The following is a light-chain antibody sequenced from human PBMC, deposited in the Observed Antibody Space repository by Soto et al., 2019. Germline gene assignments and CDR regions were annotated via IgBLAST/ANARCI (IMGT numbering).Light chain of an antibody. CDR1: SGSVSTNFY. Sequence: QTVVTQESSFSVSPGRTVTLTCGLSSGSVSTNFYPSWYQQTPGQAPRTLIYSTNARSSGVPDRFSGSILGNKAALTITGAQADDESDYYCVLHMGSGIWVFGGGTKLTVL. V-gene: IGLV8-61*01. CDR2: STN. CDR3: VLHMGSGIWV. J-gene: IGLJ3*02.